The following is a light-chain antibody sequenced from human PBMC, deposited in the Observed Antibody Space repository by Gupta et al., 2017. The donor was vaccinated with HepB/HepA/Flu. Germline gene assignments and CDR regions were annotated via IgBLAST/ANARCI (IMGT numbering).Light chain of an antibody. CDR2: DAI. J-gene: IGKJ4*01. V-gene: IGKV1-27*01. CDR3: EKDDSAPFS. CDR1: QVITNK. Sequence: DIQITQSPSSLSASVGDRVTITCRASQVITNKLAWYQQKPGQAPHLLLFDAITLQSGVPSRFSGSGSGTDFTLTINTLQPEDVATYYGEKDDSAPFSFGGGTKVEIK.